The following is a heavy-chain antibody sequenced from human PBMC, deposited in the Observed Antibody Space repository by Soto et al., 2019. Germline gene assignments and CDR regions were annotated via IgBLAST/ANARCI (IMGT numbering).Heavy chain of an antibody. V-gene: IGHV4-34*01. CDR1: GGSLTGYY. Sequence: QVQLQQWGAGLLKPSETLSLTCTVNGGSLTGYYWSWIRQPPGKGLEWIGEVKDGGSTNYSPSLRGRVSISADTSKNHFSLRLNSVTAAGTAVYFCARGQEGIVATHWDQGALVTVSS. CDR2: VKDGGST. D-gene: IGHD5-12*01. CDR3: ARGQEGIVATH. J-gene: IGHJ4*02.